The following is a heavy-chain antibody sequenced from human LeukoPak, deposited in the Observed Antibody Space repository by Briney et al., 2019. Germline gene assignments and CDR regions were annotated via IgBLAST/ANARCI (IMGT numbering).Heavy chain of an antibody. Sequence: SETLSLTCAVYGGSFSGYYWSWIRQPPGKGLEWIGEINHSGSTNYNPSLKSRVTISVDTSKNQFSLKLSSVTAADTAVYYCARGDSGWYASGHFDYWGQGTLVTVSS. V-gene: IGHV4-34*01. CDR1: GGSFSGYY. D-gene: IGHD6-19*01. CDR3: ARGDSGWYASGHFDY. CDR2: INHSGST. J-gene: IGHJ4*02.